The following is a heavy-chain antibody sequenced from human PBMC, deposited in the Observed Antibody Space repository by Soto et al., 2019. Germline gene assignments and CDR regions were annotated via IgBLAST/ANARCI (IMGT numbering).Heavy chain of an antibody. D-gene: IGHD3-10*01. CDR2: ISGSGGST. CDR1: GFTFSSYA. V-gene: IGHV3-23*01. J-gene: IGHJ4*02. Sequence: GGSLRLSCAASGFTFSSYAMSWVRQAPGKGLEWVSAISGSGGSTYYADSVKGRFTISRDNSKNTLYLQMNSLRAEDTAVYYCAKDQHPYYYGSGSYSYYFDYWGQGTLVTVSS. CDR3: AKDQHPYYYGSGSYSYYFDY.